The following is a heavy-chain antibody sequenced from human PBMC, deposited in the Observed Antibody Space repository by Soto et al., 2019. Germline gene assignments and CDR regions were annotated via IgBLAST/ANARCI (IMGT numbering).Heavy chain of an antibody. CDR1: GGSFSGYY. V-gene: IGHV4-34*01. D-gene: IGHD6-6*01. CDR3: ARGSKTYSSSSDSRVLYYYYMDV. Sequence: SETLSLTCAVYGGSFSGYYWSWIRQPPGKGLEWIGEINHSGSTNYNPSLKSRVTISVDTSKNQFSLKLSSVTAADTAVYYCARGSKTYSSSSDSRVLYYYYMDVWGKGTTVTVSS. CDR2: INHSGST. J-gene: IGHJ6*03.